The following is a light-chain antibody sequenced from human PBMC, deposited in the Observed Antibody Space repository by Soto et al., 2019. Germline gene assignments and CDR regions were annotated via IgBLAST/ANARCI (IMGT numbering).Light chain of an antibody. CDR2: GAS. CDR3: QQYADWPTT. V-gene: IGKV3-15*01. J-gene: IGKJ1*01. CDR1: QSVGAT. Sequence: EIVMTQSPVTLSVFPWERATLSCRANQSVGATVAWYHQRPGQAPRLLISGASTRATGVPARVSASGSGTAFTLTITSLQSDDFGVYYCQQYADWPTTFGQGTRVEIK.